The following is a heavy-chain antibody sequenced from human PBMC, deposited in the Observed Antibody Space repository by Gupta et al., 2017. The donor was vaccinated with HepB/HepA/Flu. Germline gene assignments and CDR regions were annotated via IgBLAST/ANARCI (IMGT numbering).Heavy chain of an antibody. V-gene: IGHV3-23*01. CDR2: ISSSGGGT. CDR1: GFTFSSYA. J-gene: IGHJ3*01. CDR3: AKGRDAFDF. Sequence: EVQLLESGGGLVQPGGSRRLSCAASGFTFSSYAMNWVRQAPGKGLEWVSGISSSGGGTYYADSVKGRFTMSRDNSKNTLFLQMNSLRVDDTARYYCAKGRDAFDFWGQGTMVTVSS.